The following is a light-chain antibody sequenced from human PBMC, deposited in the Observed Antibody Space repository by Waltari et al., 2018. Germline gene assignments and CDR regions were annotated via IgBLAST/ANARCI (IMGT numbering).Light chain of an antibody. CDR3: AAWDDSLNGAV. V-gene: IGLV1-44*01. CDR2: SNS. J-gene: IGLJ7*01. Sequence: QSVLTQPPSASGTPGQRVTISCSGSSSNIGSNTVNWYQHLPGTAPKLLTYSNSERPSGVPDRFSGSKSGTSAFLAISGLQSEDEADYYCAAWDDSLNGAVFGGGTPLTVL. CDR1: SSNIGSNT.